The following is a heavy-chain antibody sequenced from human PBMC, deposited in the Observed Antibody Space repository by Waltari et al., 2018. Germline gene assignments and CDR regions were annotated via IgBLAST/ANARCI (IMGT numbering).Heavy chain of an antibody. CDR3: AKSVKSLQYDYGDYGVVGYMDV. Sequence: EVQLLESGGDLVQPGGSLRLSCAASGFTFSSYAMSWVRQAPGKGLEWVSVIYSGGSTYYADSVKGRFTISRDNSKNTLYLQMNSLRAEDTAVYYCAKSVKSLQYDYGDYGVVGYMDVWGKGTTVTVSS. CDR1: GFTFSSYA. CDR2: IYSGGST. J-gene: IGHJ6*03. V-gene: IGHV3-23*03. D-gene: IGHD4-17*01.